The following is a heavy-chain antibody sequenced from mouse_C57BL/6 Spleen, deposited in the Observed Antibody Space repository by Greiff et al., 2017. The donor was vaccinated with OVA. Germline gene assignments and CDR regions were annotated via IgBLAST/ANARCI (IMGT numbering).Heavy chain of an antibody. CDR1: GYTFTSYW. V-gene: IGHV1-50*01. CDR2: IDPSDSYT. D-gene: IGHD2-3*01. J-gene: IGHJ3*01. Sequence: QVQLQQPGAELVKPGASVKLSCKASGYTFTSYWMQWVKQRPGQGLEWIGEIDPSDSYTNYNQKFKGKATLTVDTSSSTAYMQLSSLTSEDSAVYYCARGHDGHRTWFAYWGQGTLVTVSA. CDR3: ARGHDGHRTWFAY.